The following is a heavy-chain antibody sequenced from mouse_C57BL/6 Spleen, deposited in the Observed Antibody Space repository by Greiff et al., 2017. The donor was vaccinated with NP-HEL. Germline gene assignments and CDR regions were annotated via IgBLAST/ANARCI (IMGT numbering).Heavy chain of an antibody. Sequence: VQLQQSGPELVKPGASVKISCKASGYTFTDYYMNWVKQSHGKSLEWIGDINPNNGGTSYNQKFKGKATLTVDKSSSTAYMELRSLTSEDSAVYYCARGGLRRRSYAMDYWGQGTAVTVSS. V-gene: IGHV1-26*01. J-gene: IGHJ4*01. CDR1: GYTFTDYY. CDR2: INPNNGGT. D-gene: IGHD2-4*01. CDR3: ARGGLRRRSYAMDY.